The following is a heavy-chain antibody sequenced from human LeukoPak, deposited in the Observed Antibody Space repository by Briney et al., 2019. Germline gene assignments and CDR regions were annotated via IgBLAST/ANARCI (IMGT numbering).Heavy chain of an antibody. J-gene: IGHJ4*02. D-gene: IGHD2-15*01. CDR2: IIPIPGIA. Sequence: GASVKVFCKASGGTFSSYAISWVRQAPGQGLEWMGRIIPIPGIANYAQKFQGRVTITADKSTSTAYMELSSLRSEDTAVYYCARGFIPRYCSGGSCSQPFDYWGQGTLVIVSS. V-gene: IGHV1-69*04. CDR1: GGTFSSYA. CDR3: ARGFIPRYCSGGSCSQPFDY.